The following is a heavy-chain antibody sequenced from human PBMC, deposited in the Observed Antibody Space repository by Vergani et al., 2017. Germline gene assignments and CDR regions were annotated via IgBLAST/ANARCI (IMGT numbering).Heavy chain of an antibody. CDR1: DSSIMTNPY. J-gene: IGHJ6*02. Sequence: QLQLQESGPGLVKPSETLTLTCDVSDSSIMTNPYWGWFRQSPGKGLEWIGCSHHSGDTHYNSSLKSRVSISIVSSSKFSLSLTSVTAADTAIYYCARHRGSGGFFPSSYFYGMDVWGHGTTVTVSS. D-gene: IGHD3-10*01. CDR2: SHHSGDT. CDR3: ARHRGSGGFFPSSYFYGMDV. V-gene: IGHV4-38-2*01.